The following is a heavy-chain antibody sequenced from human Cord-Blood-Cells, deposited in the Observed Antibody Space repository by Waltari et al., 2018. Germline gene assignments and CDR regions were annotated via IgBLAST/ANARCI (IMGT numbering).Heavy chain of an antibody. D-gene: IGHD1-26*01. V-gene: IGHV1-2*02. CDR2: TNPNSGGT. Sequence: QVQLVQPGAEVMKPGAPVKVSCKASGYTFTGYHMHWARQAPGQGLEWMGWTNPNSGGTNYAQKFQGRVTMTRDTSISTAYMELSRLRSDDTAVYYCARQKSSGSYSVDYWGQGTLVTVSS. CDR3: ARQKSSGSYSVDY. CDR1: GYTFTGYH. J-gene: IGHJ4*02.